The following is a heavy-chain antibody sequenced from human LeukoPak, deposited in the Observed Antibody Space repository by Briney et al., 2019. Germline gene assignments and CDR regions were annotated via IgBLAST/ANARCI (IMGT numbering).Heavy chain of an antibody. CDR2: INHSGST. CDR3: ARAGSTVTLDY. D-gene: IGHD4-17*01. J-gene: IGHJ4*02. CDR1: GGSFSGYY. V-gene: IGHV4-34*01. Sequence: SETLSLTCAVYGGSFSGYYLSWIRLPRGKGLEWIGEINHSGSTNYNPSLKSRVTISVDTSKNQFSLKLSSVTAADTAVYYCARAGSTVTLDYWGQGTLVTVSS.